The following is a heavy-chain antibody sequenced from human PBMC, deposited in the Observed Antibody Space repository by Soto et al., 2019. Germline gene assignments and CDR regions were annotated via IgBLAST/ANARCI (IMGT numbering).Heavy chain of an antibody. Sequence: QVQLVQSGAEVKKPGASVKVSCKASGYTFTTYYMHWVRQAPGQGLEWMGIISPDGGRTSYAQKIRSRVTMTRDTARRTVYWELSSLRSEDTAVYYCATRDPGHYWGQGTLGTGSS. J-gene: IGHJ4*02. CDR2: ISPDGGRT. V-gene: IGHV1-46*01. CDR3: ATRDPGHY. CDR1: GYTFTTYY.